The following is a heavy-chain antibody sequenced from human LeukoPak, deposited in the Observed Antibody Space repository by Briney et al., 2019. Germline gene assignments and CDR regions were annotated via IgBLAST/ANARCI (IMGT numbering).Heavy chain of an antibody. CDR3: RTDRYGDYGDYIDY. V-gene: IGHV1-2*02. J-gene: IGHJ4*02. D-gene: IGHD4-17*01. CDR1: GCTFTGYY. CDR2: INPNSGGT. Sequence: ASVKVSCKASGCTFTGYYMHWVRQAPGQGLEWMGWINPNSGGTNYAQKFQGRVTMTRDTSISTAYMELSRLRSDDTAVYYCRTDRYGDYGDYIDYWGQGTLVTVSS.